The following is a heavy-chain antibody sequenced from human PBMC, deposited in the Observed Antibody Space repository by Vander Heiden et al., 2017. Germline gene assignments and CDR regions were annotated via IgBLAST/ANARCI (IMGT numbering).Heavy chain of an antibody. J-gene: IGHJ4*02. CDR2: ISGSDTGT. D-gene: IGHD3-10*01. V-gene: IGHV3-23*01. CDR1: GFTSSSYA. CDR3: AKDRGPYYYGSGNYFN. Sequence: EVQLLESGGGLVQPGGSLRLSCAASGFTSSSYAMSWVRQAPGKGLEWVSAISGSDTGTYYPDSVKGRFTISRDNSKHTLYLQMNSLRAEDTAVYYCAKDRGPYYYGSGNYFNWGQGTLVTVSS.